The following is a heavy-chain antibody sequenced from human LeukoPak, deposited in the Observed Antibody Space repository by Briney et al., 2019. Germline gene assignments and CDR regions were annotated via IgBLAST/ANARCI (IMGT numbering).Heavy chain of an antibody. V-gene: IGHV3-23*01. CDR1: GFTFSSYA. D-gene: IGHD3-3*01. J-gene: IGHJ5*02. CDR2: ISGSGGST. CDR3: AKDPISTIFHWFDP. Sequence: GALRLSCAASGFTFSSYAMSWVRQAPGKGLEWVSAISGSGGSTYYADSVKGRFTISRDNSKNTLYLQMNSLRAEDTAVYYCAKDPISTIFHWFDPWGQGTLVTVSS.